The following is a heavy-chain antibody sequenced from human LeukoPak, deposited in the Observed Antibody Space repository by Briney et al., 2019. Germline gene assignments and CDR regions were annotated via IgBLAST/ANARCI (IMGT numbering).Heavy chain of an antibody. CDR3: ARWDYSSRSQNWFDP. D-gene: IGHD6-13*01. J-gene: IGHJ5*02. V-gene: IGHV4-59*01. CDR1: GDSISSYY. CDR2: IYYSGTT. Sequence: SETLSPTCTVSGDSISSYYSSWIRQPPGKGLEWIGSIYYSGTTNYKPSLKTAATLSVNTPKNQCSLKLSSVTAADTAVYYCARWDYSSRSQNWFDPWGQGTLVSVSS.